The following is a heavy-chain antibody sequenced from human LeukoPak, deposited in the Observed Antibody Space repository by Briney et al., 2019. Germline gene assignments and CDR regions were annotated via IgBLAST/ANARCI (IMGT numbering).Heavy chain of an antibody. CDR2: IKQDGSEK. CDR1: GFTFSRHW. D-gene: IGHD3-10*01. CDR3: ARSYYGSGTSYGMDV. V-gene: IGHV3-7*01. J-gene: IGHJ6*02. Sequence: GGSLRLSCAVSGFTFSRHWMSWVRQAPGKGLEWLANIKQDGSEKYYVDSVEGRFTISRDNAKNSLYLQMNSLRAEDAAVYYCARSYYGSGTSYGMDVWGQGTTVTVSS.